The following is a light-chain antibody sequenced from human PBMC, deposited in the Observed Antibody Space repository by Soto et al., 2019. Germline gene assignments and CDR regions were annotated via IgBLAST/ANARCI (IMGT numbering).Light chain of an antibody. V-gene: IGLV2-18*01. CDR3: GLFTSSDTWV. J-gene: IGLJ3*02. CDR1: SSDVGDYEH. Sequence: QSALTQPPSVSGSPVQSVTISCTVTSSDVGDYEHVSWYQLAPGTAPKLLISDVINRPTGVPDRFSGSKSGNTPTLTISGIQAEDEADYYCGLFTSSDTWVFGGGTKLTVL. CDR2: DVI.